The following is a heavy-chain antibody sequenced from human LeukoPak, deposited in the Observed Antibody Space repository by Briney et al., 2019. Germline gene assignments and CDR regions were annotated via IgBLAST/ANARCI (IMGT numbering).Heavy chain of an antibody. D-gene: IGHD3-10*01. V-gene: IGHV4-34*01. CDR2: INHSGST. Sequence: SETLSLTCAVYGGSFSGYYWSWSRQPPGKGLEWIGEINHSGSTNYNPSLKSRVTISVDTSKNQFSLKLSSVTAADTAVYYCARGSLLWFGEYQGWFDPWGQGTLVTVSS. CDR1: GGSFSGYY. CDR3: ARGSLLWFGEYQGWFDP. J-gene: IGHJ5*02.